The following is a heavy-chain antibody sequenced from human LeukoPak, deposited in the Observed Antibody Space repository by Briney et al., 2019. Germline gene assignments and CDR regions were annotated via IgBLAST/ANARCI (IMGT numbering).Heavy chain of an antibody. CDR3: ATVRYFDWSHFDY. J-gene: IGHJ4*02. V-gene: IGHV1-69*13. CDR1: GGTFSSYA. D-gene: IGHD3-9*01. Sequence: EASVKVSCKASGGTFSSYAISWARQAPGQGLEWMGGIIPIFGTANYAQKFQGRVTITADESTSTAYMELSSLRSEDTAVYYCATVRYFDWSHFDYWGQGTLVTVSS. CDR2: IIPIFGTA.